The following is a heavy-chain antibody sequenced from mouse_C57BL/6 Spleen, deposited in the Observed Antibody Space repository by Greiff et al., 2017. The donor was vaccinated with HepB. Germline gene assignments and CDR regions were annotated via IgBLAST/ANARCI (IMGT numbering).Heavy chain of an antibody. V-gene: IGHV1-81*01. J-gene: IGHJ2*01. Sequence: QVQLKESGAELARPGASVKLSCKASGYTFTSYGISWVKQRTGQGLEWIGEIYPRSGNTYYNEKFKGKAKLTADKSSSTAYMELRSLTSEDSAVYFCARSTMVTRDYWGQGTTLTVSS. D-gene: IGHD2-2*01. CDR2: IYPRSGNT. CDR3: ARSTMVTRDY. CDR1: GYTFTSYG.